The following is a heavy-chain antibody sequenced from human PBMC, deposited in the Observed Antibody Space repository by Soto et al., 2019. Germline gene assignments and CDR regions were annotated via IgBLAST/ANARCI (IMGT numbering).Heavy chain of an antibody. D-gene: IGHD3-10*01. Sequence: ASVKFSCKASGYTFTGHYMHWVRQAPGQGLEWMGWINPNSVGTNYAQNFQGRVTMTRDTSISTAYMELSRLRSDDTAVYYCAREPMVRAAHGFDIWGQGTMVTVSS. CDR3: AREPMVRAAHGFDI. V-gene: IGHV1-2*02. CDR2: INPNSVGT. CDR1: GYTFTGHY. J-gene: IGHJ3*02.